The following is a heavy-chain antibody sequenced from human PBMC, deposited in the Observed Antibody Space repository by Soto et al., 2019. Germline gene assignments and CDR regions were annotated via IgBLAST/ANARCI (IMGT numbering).Heavy chain of an antibody. V-gene: IGHV3-33*01. CDR2: IWYDGSNK. CDR3: ARDLAFNVGSPPTT. J-gene: IGHJ5*02. D-gene: IGHD1-26*01. CDR1: GFTFSSYG. Sequence: GGSLRLSCAASGFTFSSYGMHWVRQAPGKGLEWVAVIWYDGSNKYYADSVKGRFTISRDNSKNTLYLQMNSLRAEDTAVYYCARDLAFNVGSPPTTWGQGTLVTVSS.